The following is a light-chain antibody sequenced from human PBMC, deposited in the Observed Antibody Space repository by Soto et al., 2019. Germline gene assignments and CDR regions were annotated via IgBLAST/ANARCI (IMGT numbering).Light chain of an antibody. J-gene: IGKJ5*01. Sequence: ESELTQYPGTLYFSPGERATLSCRASQSLCSISLAWSQQTPRLLIYGASSRATGIPDRFSGSGSGTDFTLSSSRLEPEDFAVYYCQVAFGQGTRLQI. CDR1: QSLCSIS. CDR2: GAS. V-gene: IGKV3-20*01. CDR3: QVA.